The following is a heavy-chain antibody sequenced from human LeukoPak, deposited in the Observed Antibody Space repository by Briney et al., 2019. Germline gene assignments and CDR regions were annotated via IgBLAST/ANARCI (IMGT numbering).Heavy chain of an antibody. CDR3: ATGSSWHTF. CDR1: GFTFSSYW. Sequence: GGSLRLSCEASGFTFSSYWMSWVRQAPGKGLEWVANIEQDGSEKYYVDSVKGRFTISRDNAKNSLQLQVSSLRAEDTAVYYCATGSSWHTFWGQGTLVTVSS. D-gene: IGHD6-13*01. CDR2: IEQDGSEK. J-gene: IGHJ4*02. V-gene: IGHV3-7*01.